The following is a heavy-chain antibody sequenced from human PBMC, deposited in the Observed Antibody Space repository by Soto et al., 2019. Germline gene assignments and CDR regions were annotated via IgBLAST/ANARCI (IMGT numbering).Heavy chain of an antibody. J-gene: IGHJ4*02. CDR3: SRGTYYPQSSGLHADY. V-gene: IGHV3-30*03. CDR2: ISSDGHHQ. Sequence: GGSLRLSCATSGFTFNDYAMYWVRQAPGQGLEWVAMISSDGHHQFYVDNLRGRFTVSRDNSKNTLFLQMNSLRPEDTAVYYCSRGTYYPQSSGLHADYWGPGTVITVSS. CDR1: GFTFNDYA. D-gene: IGHD3-22*01.